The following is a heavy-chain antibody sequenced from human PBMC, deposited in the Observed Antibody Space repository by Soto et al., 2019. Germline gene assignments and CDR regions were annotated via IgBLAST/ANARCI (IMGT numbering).Heavy chain of an antibody. CDR1: GYTFTSYG. Sequence: QVQLVQSGGEVKKPGASVKLSCTASGYTFTSYGISWVRQAPGQGLEWMGWISAYNGKTNYAQNVQGRVTMTTDTSTRTAYMDLRSLRSDDTAVYYCARGGSVSYYHCMDVWGQGTTVTVSS. CDR3: ARGGSVSYYHCMDV. J-gene: IGHJ6*02. V-gene: IGHV1-18*01. D-gene: IGHD6-25*01. CDR2: ISAYNGKT.